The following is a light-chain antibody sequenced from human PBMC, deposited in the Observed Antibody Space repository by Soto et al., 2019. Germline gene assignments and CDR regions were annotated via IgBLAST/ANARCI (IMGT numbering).Light chain of an antibody. V-gene: IGLV2-14*03. CDR1: SSDVGGYNY. J-gene: IGLJ1*01. CDR2: DVS. CDR3: SSYTSSSTLV. Sequence: QSVLTQPASVSGSPGQSITISCTGTSSDVGGYNYVSWYQQHPGKAPQLMIHDVSNRPSGVSNRFSGSKSGNTASLTIAGLQAEDEADYYCSSYTSSSTLVFGTGTKLTVL.